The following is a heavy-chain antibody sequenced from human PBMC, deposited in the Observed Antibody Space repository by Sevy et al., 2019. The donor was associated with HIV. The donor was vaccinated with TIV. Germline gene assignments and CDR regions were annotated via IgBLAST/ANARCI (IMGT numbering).Heavy chain of an antibody. CDR3: ARDFSQQPLDY. V-gene: IGHV3-48*03. J-gene: IGHJ4*02. CDR2: ISSSGSTI. CDR1: GFTFSSYE. Sequence: GGSLRLSCAASGFTFSSYEMNWVRQAPGKGLEWVSYISSSGSTIYYADSVKGRFTISRDNAKNSLYLLMNSLRAEDTAVYYCARDFSQQPLDYWGQGTLVTVSS. D-gene: IGHD6-13*01.